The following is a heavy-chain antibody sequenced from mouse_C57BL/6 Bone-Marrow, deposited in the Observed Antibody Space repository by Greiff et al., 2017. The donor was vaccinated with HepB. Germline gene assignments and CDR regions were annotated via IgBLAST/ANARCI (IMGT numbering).Heavy chain of an antibody. CDR3: AHSNYVWAWFAY. D-gene: IGHD2-5*01. Sequence: EVQLQQSGPELVKPGASVKISCKASGYTFTDYYMNWVKQSHGKSLEWIGDINPNNGGTSYNQKFKGKATLTVDKSSSTAYMELRSLTSEDSAVYYCAHSNYVWAWFAYWGQGTLVTVSA. CDR1: GYTFTDYY. J-gene: IGHJ3*01. CDR2: INPNNGGT. V-gene: IGHV1-26*01.